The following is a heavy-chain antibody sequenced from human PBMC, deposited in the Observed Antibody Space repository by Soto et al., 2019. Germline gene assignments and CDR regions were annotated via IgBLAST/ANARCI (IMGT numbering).Heavy chain of an antibody. Sequence: GGSLRLSCAASGFTFSDHYMDWVRQAPGKGLEWVGRIRNKGNSYTTEYAASVKGGFTISRDDSQNSLYLQMNSLKTEDTAVYYCAKDLGFYSSTWHYFDYWGQGTLVTVSS. V-gene: IGHV3-72*01. CDR3: AKDLGFYSSTWHYFDY. CDR2: IRNKGNSYTT. D-gene: IGHD2-2*01. J-gene: IGHJ4*02. CDR1: GFTFSDHY.